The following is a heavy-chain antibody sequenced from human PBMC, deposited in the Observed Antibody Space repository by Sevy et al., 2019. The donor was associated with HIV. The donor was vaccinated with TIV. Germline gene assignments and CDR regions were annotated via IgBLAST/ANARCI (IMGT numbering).Heavy chain of an antibody. CDR3: AADRGEDYCSGNSCQRHYYNGLDV. D-gene: IGHD2-15*01. V-gene: IGHV1-24*01. Sequence: ASVKVSCKVAGYRLIEVSMHWVRQAPGKGLEWMGHLDPEDGETIYAQKFQGRVTMTGDTSTDTAYMEVSSLRSEDTAVYYCAADRGEDYCSGNSCQRHYYNGLDVWGQGTTVTVSS. J-gene: IGHJ6*02. CDR1: GYRLIEVS. CDR2: LDPEDGET.